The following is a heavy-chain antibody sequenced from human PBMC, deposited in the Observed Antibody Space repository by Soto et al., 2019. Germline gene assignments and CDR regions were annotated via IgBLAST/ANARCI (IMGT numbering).Heavy chain of an antibody. CDR1: GFIFSSCT. Sequence: QVQLVESGGGVVQPGRSLTLSCAASGFIFSSCTMHWVRQAPGGGLEWVAVIAHDGSRQYYADSVKGRITISRDNAKNTVYLQINSLRAEDTAVYYCVRDRGVAAPDYFDYWGQGILVTVSS. V-gene: IGHV3-30*04. CDR3: VRDRGVAAPDYFDY. D-gene: IGHD2-15*01. CDR2: IAHDGSRQ. J-gene: IGHJ4*02.